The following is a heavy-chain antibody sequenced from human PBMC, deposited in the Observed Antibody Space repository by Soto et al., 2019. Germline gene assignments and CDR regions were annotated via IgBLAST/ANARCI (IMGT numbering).Heavy chain of an antibody. D-gene: IGHD2-21*01. CDR2: INSDGSST. CDR3: ARDMWWLAPLYYMAV. V-gene: IGHV3-74*01. Sequence: WGALRLSCAGSGVTFSSYSMHWVRQPPGKGLVWVSRINSDGSSTSYADSVKGRFTISRDNAKNTLYLQMNSLRAEDTAVYYCARDMWWLAPLYYMAVWGKGTTVTVSS. CDR1: GVTFSSYS. J-gene: IGHJ6*03.